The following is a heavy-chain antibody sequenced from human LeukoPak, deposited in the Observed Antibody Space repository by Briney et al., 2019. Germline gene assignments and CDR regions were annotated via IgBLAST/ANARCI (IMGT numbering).Heavy chain of an antibody. CDR3: ARLTIYDDTDY. CDR1: QLIFSKYG. CDR2: ITRSGSNI. J-gene: IGHJ4*02. V-gene: IGHV3-48*03. D-gene: IGHD3-3*01. Sequence: PGGSLRLSCTGSQLIFSKYGLNWVRQSPGKGLEWISSITRSGSNIDYADSVGGRFTISRDNAKNSLFLHMNSLRVEDTAVYYCARLTIYDDTDYWGQGTLVTVSS.